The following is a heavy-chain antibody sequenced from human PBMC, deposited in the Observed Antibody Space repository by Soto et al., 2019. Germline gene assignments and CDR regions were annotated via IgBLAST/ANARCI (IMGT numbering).Heavy chain of an antibody. Sequence: VQLVQSGAEVKKPGASVKVSCKASGYTFTSYDINWVRQATEQGLEWMGWMNRNSGNTVYAQKFQGRVTMTRHTSISTAYLELSRLRSEDTAGYYCARKRTYFGDYWGQGTLVTVSS. CDR2: MNRNSGNT. J-gene: IGHJ4*02. CDR1: GYTFTSYD. CDR3: ARKRTYFGDY. V-gene: IGHV1-8*01. D-gene: IGHD3-9*01.